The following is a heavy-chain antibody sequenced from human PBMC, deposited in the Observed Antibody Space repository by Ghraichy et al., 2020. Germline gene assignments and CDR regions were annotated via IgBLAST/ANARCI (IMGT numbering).Heavy chain of an antibody. Sequence: SQTLSLTCVISGDSVSTNSAIWNWIRQSPSRGLEWLGRTYYRSKWYNDYAISVKGRITINPDTSKNQFSLQLNSVTPEDTAVYYCARAQAVPGTFDFWGQGTLVTVSS. CDR2: TYYRSKWYN. J-gene: IGHJ4*02. CDR3: ARAQAVPGTFDF. D-gene: IGHD6-19*01. V-gene: IGHV6-1*01. CDR1: GDSVSTNSAI.